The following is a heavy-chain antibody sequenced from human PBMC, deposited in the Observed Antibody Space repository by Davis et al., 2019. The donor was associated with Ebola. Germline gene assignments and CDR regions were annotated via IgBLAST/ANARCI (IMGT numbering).Heavy chain of an antibody. CDR2: IIASGGTT. V-gene: IGHV3-23*01. J-gene: IGHJ4*02. Sequence: PGGSLRLSCAASGFTFSPYVMSWVRQAPGKGLEWVSTIIASGGTTYYADSVKGRFTISRDNYRNTLYLQMNSLRVEDTAVYYCARGGNHEGGRDYWGQGTLVSVSS. CDR3: ARGGNHEGGRDY. D-gene: IGHD1-14*01. CDR1: GFTFSPYV.